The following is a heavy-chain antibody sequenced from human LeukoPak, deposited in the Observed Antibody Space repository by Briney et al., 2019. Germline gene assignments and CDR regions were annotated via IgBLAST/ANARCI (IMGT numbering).Heavy chain of an antibody. CDR3: ARGGRSTVTTRGDY. V-gene: IGHV1-69*13. D-gene: IGHD4-17*01. CDR2: IIPIFGTA. CDR1: GGTFSSYA. J-gene: IGHJ4*02. Sequence: SVKVSCKASGGTFSSYAISWVRQAPGQGLEWMGGIIPIFGTANYAQKFQGRVTITADESTSTAYMELSSLRSEDTAVYYCARGGRSTVTTRGDYWGQGTLVTVSS.